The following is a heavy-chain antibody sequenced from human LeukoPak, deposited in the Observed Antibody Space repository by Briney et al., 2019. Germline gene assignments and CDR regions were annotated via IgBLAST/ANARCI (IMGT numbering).Heavy chain of an antibody. CDR1: GFTFSSYA. J-gene: IGHJ4*02. V-gene: IGHV3-30*04. D-gene: IGHD5/OR15-5a*01. Sequence: QPGGSLRLSCAASGFTFSSYAMHWVRQAPGKGLEWVAVISYDGSNKYYADSVKGRFTISRDNSKNTLYLQMSSLRAEDTAVYYCTRQPTTLDGSKFMSTDHWGQGTLVTVSS. CDR3: TRQPTTLDGSKFMSTDH. CDR2: ISYDGSNK.